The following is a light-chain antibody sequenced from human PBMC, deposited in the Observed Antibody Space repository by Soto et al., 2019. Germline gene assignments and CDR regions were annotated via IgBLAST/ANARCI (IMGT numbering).Light chain of an antibody. CDR2: GAS. Sequence: MGMTQDRNSLALGPGVDPSRCRRARQSVSSNYLAWYQQKPGQAPRLIIYGASNRATGIPDRFSGSGPGTAFALALRTRHPDDSAVYYYQHPGSSATYGQGTKVDIK. CDR3: QHPGSSAT. J-gene: IGKJ1*01. CDR1: QSVSSNY. V-gene: IGKV3-20*01.